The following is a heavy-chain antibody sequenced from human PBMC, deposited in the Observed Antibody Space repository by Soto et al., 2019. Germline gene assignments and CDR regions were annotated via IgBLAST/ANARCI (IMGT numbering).Heavy chain of an antibody. Sequence: QVQLVQSGAEVKKPGSSVKVSCKASGGTFSSYAISWVRQAPGQGLEWMGGIIPIFGTANYAQKIQGRVTMTADEPTSTAYMEVSSLKSEDTAVYYCAVVVAARSHYWYFDLWGRGTLVTVSS. CDR1: GGTFSSYA. V-gene: IGHV1-69*01. J-gene: IGHJ2*01. CDR3: AVVVAARSHYWYFDL. D-gene: IGHD2-15*01. CDR2: IIPIFGTA.